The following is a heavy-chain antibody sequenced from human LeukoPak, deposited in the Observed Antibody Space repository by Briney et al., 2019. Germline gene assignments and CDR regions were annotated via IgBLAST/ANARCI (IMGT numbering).Heavy chain of an antibody. Sequence: GESLRISCKGSEYSFTSYWISWVRQMPGKGLEWMGRIDPSDSYTNYSPSFQGHVTISADKSISTAYLQWSSLKASDTAMYYCATYYYDSSGQYYFDYWGQGTLVTVSS. J-gene: IGHJ4*02. CDR1: EYSFTSYW. D-gene: IGHD3-22*01. V-gene: IGHV5-10-1*01. CDR2: IDPSDSYT. CDR3: ATYYYDSSGQYYFDY.